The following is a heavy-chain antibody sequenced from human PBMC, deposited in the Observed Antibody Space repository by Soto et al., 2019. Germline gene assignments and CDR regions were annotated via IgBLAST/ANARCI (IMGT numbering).Heavy chain of an antibody. Sequence: EVQLVESGGGLVQPGGSLRLSCVVSGITFSTYRMHWVRQAPGKGLVWVSHIKSDGTVTHYTDSVRGRFIISRDNAKNTLFLQMNSLRAEGTAVYYCARENYDFWSGYYLDYWGQGTLVTVSS. CDR1: GITFSTYR. CDR3: ARENYDFWSGYYLDY. V-gene: IGHV3-74*01. J-gene: IGHJ4*02. D-gene: IGHD3-3*01. CDR2: IKSDGTVT.